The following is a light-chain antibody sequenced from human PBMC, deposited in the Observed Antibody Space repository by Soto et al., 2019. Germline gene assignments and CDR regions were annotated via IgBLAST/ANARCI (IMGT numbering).Light chain of an antibody. CDR1: SSDVGGYNY. V-gene: IGLV2-14*01. Sequence: HSALTQPASVSGSPGQSITISCTGTSSDVGGYNYVSWYQQHPGKAPKLMIYDVSNRPSGVSNRFSGSKSGNTASLTISGLQVEDEADYYCSSYTVKSIVLFGGGTKLTVL. CDR2: DVS. CDR3: SSYTVKSIVL. J-gene: IGLJ2*01.